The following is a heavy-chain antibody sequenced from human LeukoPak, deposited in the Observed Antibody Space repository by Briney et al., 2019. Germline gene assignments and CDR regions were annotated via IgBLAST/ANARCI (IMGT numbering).Heavy chain of an antibody. Sequence: GGSLRLSCAASGFTFDDYGMSWVRQAPGKGLEWVSGINWNGGSTGYADSVKGRFTISRVNAKNSLYLQMNSLRAEDTALYYCARDLPRAYYDSSGSPPWGQGTMVTVSS. J-gene: IGHJ3*01. CDR1: GFTFDDYG. D-gene: IGHD3-22*01. CDR2: INWNGGST. CDR3: ARDLPRAYYDSSGSPP. V-gene: IGHV3-20*04.